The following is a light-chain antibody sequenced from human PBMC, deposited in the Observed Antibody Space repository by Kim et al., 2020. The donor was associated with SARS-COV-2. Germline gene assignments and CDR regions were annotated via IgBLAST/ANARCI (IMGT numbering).Light chain of an antibody. V-gene: IGKV3-11*01. CDR1: QSVSVY. CDR3: QQRGNWPLT. Sequence: EIVLTQSPATLSLSSGERATLSCRASQSVSVYIAWYQQKPGQAPRLLIYDASNRATGIPARFSGSGSGTDFTLTISSLEPEDFAVYYCQQRGNWPLTFGGGTKVDIK. J-gene: IGKJ4*01. CDR2: DAS.